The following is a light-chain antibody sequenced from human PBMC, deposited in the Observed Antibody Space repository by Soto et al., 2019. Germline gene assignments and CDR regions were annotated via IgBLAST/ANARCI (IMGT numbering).Light chain of an antibody. CDR1: SSDVGGYNY. Sequence: QSVLTQPPSASGSPGQSVTISCTGTSSDVGGYNYVSWYQQHPGKAPKLMIYEVSKRPSGVPYRFSGSKSGNTASLTVSGLRAEDEADYYCSSYADSNNYVFGTGTKLTVL. V-gene: IGLV2-8*01. CDR3: SSYADSNNYV. J-gene: IGLJ1*01. CDR2: EVS.